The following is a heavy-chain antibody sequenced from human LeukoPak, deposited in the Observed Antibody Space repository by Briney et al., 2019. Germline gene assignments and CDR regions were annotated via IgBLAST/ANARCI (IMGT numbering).Heavy chain of an antibody. CDR3: ARETTIAAAGTGAAFDI. J-gene: IGHJ3*02. Sequence: PSETLSLTCTVSGGAISSYYWSWIRQPPGKGLEWSGYIRYSGSTNYNPSLKSRVTISVDTSKNQFSLKLSSVTAADTAVYYCARETTIAAAGTGAAFDIWGQGTMVTVSS. CDR2: IRYSGST. D-gene: IGHD6-13*01. V-gene: IGHV4-59*12. CDR1: GGAISSYY.